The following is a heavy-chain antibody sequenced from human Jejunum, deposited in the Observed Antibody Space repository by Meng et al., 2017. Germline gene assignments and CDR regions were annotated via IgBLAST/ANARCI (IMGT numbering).Heavy chain of an antibody. CDR3: ATLCGGNCYSDY. V-gene: IGHV1-3*04. J-gene: IGHJ4*02. CDR2: INTGNGNT. D-gene: IGHD2-21*02. Sequence: QVQLVQSGAEVMKPGASVKVSCKASGYTFTRNAMHWVRQAPGQRLEWLGWINTGNGNTKYSEKLQGRVTITRDTSASTAYMELSSLRSEDTAIYYCATLCGGNCYSDYWGQGTLVTVSS. CDR1: GYTFTRNA.